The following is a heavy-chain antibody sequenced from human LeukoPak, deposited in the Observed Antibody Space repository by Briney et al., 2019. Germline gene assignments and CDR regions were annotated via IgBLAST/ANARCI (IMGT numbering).Heavy chain of an antibody. CDR1: GFPFSSYA. D-gene: IGHD3-16*01. CDR3: GKEGGA. Sequence: PGGSLRLSCAASGFPFSSYAMTWVRQAPGKGPEWVSAIGGRGGSTYYADSLGGRFTISRDNSKDMVYLQMNSLKVEDTATYYCGKEGGAWGQGTKVTVSS. J-gene: IGHJ5*02. CDR2: IGGRGGST. V-gene: IGHV3-23*01.